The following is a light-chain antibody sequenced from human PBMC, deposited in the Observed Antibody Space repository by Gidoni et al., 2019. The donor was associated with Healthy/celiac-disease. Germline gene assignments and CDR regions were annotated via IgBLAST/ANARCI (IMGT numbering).Light chain of an antibody. V-gene: IGKV1-5*03. CDR1: QSISSW. CDR3: QQYNSYPWT. J-gene: IGKJ1*01. CDR2: KAS. Sequence: DIQMTQSPSTLSASVGDRVTITCRASQSISSWLAWYPQKPGKAPKLLIYKASSLESGVPSRFSGNGSGTEFTLPISSLQPDDFGTYYCQQYNSYPWTFGQGTKVEIK.